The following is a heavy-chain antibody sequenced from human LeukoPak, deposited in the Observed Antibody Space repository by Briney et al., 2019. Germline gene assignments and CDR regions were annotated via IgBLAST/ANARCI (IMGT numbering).Heavy chain of an antibody. CDR1: GFTFSNFT. V-gene: IGHV3-21*01. CDR2: ISSSSSYI. D-gene: IGHD3-22*01. CDR3: ARDLRSSGYYAFDY. Sequence: TGGSLRLSCAASGFTFSNFTMNWVRQAPGKGLEWVSSISSSSSYIYYADSLKGRFTISRDNAKNSLYLQMNSLRAEDTAVYYCARDLRSSGYYAFDYWGQGTLVTVSS. J-gene: IGHJ4*02.